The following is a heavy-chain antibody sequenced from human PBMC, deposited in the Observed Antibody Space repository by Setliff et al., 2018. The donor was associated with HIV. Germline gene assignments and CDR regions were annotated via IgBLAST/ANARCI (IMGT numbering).Heavy chain of an antibody. CDR3: ARSLTGGAATRAFDI. D-gene: IGHD2-15*01. Sequence: ASVKVSCKASGYTFTSYDINWVRQGTGQGLEWMGWMNPNSGNTGYAQKFQGRVAMTRNTSISTAYMELSSLRSEDTAVYYCARSLTGGAATRAFDIWGQGTMVTVSS. V-gene: IGHV1-8*02. J-gene: IGHJ3*02. CDR1: GYTFTSYD. CDR2: MNPNSGNT.